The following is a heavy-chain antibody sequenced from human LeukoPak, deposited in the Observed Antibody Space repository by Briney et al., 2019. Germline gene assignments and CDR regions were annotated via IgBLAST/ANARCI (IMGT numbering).Heavy chain of an antibody. V-gene: IGHV3-7*01. J-gene: IGHJ4*02. CDR3: AKDGDGKVDPYDY. CDR2: LKQDGSEK. D-gene: IGHD2-21*01. Sequence: GGSLRLSCAASGFSFNGYYMSWVRHAPGKGLEWVASLKQDGSEKYYVDSVKGRFTISRDNAEKSLYLQMNSLRAEDTAVYYCAKDGDGKVDPYDYWGQGTLVTVSS. CDR1: GFSFNGYY.